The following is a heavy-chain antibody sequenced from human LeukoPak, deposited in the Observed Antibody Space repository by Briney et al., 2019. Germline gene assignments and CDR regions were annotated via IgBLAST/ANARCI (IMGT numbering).Heavy chain of an antibody. Sequence: ASVKVSCKASGGTFSSYAISWVRQAPGQGLEWMGGIIPIFGTANYAQKFQGRVTITADESTSTAYMELSSLRSEDTAVYYCAKDGGVISPNRFDYWGQGTLVTVSS. CDR1: GGTFSSYA. CDR2: IIPIFGTA. J-gene: IGHJ4*02. V-gene: IGHV1-69*13. CDR3: AKDGGVISPNRFDY. D-gene: IGHD3-10*01.